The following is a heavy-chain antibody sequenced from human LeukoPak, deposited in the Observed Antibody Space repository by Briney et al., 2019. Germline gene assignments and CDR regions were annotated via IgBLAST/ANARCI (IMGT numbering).Heavy chain of an antibody. V-gene: IGHV3-48*01. CDR3: ANEGYCSGGSCRPIDY. CDR2: ISSSSSTI. CDR1: GFTFSSYS. D-gene: IGHD2-15*01. J-gene: IGHJ4*02. Sequence: GGSLRLSCAASGFTFSSYSMNWVRQAPGKGLEWVSYISSSSSTIYYADSVKGRFTISRDNAKNSLYLQMNSLRAEDTAVYYCANEGYCSGGSCRPIDYWGQGTLVTVSS.